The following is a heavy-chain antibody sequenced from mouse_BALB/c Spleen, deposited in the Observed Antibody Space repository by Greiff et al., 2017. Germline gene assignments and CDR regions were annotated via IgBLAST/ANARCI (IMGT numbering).Heavy chain of an antibody. CDR3: ERESYYYGPWFAY. V-gene: IGHV5-9-4*01. J-gene: IGHJ3*01. D-gene: IGHD1-1*01. Sequence: EVQGVESGGGLVKPGGSLKLSCAASGFTFSSYAMSWVRQSPEKRLEWVAEISSGGSYTYYPDTVTGRFTISRDNAKNTLYLEMSSLRSEDTAMYYCERESYYYGPWFAYWGQGTLVTVSA. CDR2: ISSGGSYT. CDR1: GFTFSSYA.